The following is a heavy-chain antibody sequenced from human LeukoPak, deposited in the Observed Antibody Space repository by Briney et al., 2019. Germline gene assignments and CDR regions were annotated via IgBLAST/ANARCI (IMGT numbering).Heavy chain of an antibody. V-gene: IGHV3-30-3*01. Sequence: GGSLRRSCASSGFTFSSYAMQWVRQAPGKGLKWVAVISYDGSNKYYADSVKGRFTISRDNSKNTLYLQMNSLRAEDTAVYYCARCGGGDCYSDYWGQGTLVTVSS. D-gene: IGHD2-21*02. CDR2: ISYDGSNK. J-gene: IGHJ4*02. CDR3: ARCGGGDCYSDY. CDR1: GFTFSSYA.